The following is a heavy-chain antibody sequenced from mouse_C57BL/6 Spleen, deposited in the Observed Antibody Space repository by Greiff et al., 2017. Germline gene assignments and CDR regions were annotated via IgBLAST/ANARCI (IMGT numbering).Heavy chain of an antibody. CDR2: INPSSGYT. CDR1: GYTFTSYT. Sequence: VQLQESGAELARPGASVKMSCKASGYTFTSYTMHWVKQRPGQGLEWIGYINPSSGYTKYNQKFKDKATLTADKSSSTAYMQLRSLTSEDSAVYYCARWNYFDYWGQGTTLTVSS. V-gene: IGHV1-4*01. J-gene: IGHJ2*01. CDR3: ARWNYFDY.